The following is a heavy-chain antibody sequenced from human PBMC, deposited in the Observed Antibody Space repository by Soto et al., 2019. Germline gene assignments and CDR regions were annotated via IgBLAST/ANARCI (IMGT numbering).Heavy chain of an antibody. CDR1: GFTFSSYS. J-gene: IGHJ6*02. CDR3: ARFYYDSSGYLPAPYYYYYGMDV. D-gene: IGHD3-22*01. Sequence: GSLRLSCAASGFTFSSYSMNWVRQAPGKGLEWVAKIKQDGSEKYYVDSVKGRFTISRDNAKNSLYLQMNSLRAEDTALYYCARFYYDSSGYLPAPYYYYYGMDVWGQGT. CDR2: IKQDGSEK. V-gene: IGHV3-7*01.